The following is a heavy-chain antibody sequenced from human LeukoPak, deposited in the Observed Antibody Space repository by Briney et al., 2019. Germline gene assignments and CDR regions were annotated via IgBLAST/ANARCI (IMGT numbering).Heavy chain of an antibody. D-gene: IGHD1-26*01. CDR3: ARDPYGGTYGNTYYYYMDV. CDR2: ITSSSTYT. Sequence: GGSLRLSCAASGFSFSSYNMNWVRQTPGKGLEWVSSITSSSTYTFYADSVKGRFTISRDNARNSLSLQMNSLRAEDTAVYYCARDPYGGTYGNTYYYYMDVWGKGTTVTISS. V-gene: IGHV3-21*01. J-gene: IGHJ6*03. CDR1: GFSFSSYN.